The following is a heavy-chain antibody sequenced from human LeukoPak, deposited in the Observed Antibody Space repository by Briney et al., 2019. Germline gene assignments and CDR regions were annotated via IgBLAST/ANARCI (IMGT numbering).Heavy chain of an antibody. V-gene: IGHV6-1*01. D-gene: IGHD2-21*02. CDR1: GDSVSSKNVA. J-gene: IGHJ4*02. CDR2: TYYRSRWYN. CDR3: ARLGGDVDY. Sequence: SQTLSLTCAISGDSVSSKNVAWNWIRQSPSRGLEWLGRTYYRSRWYNEYAASVKSRININPDTSNNQFSLQLNSVTPEDTAVYYCARLGGDVDYWGQGTLVTVSS.